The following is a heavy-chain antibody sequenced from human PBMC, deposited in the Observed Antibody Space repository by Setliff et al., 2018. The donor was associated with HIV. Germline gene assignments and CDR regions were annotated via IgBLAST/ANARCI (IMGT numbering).Heavy chain of an antibody. Sequence: PGGSLRLSCDASGFTFSSYDFHWVRQAAGKGLEWVSAIGTGGDTYYVDSVKGRFTISRENARNSLYLQMNSLRAGDTAVYYCAREIRTVYTGGHYFYGIDVWGQGTAVTVSS. CDR3: AREIRTVYTGGHYFYGIDV. V-gene: IGHV3-13*01. D-gene: IGHD3-16*01. CDR2: IGTGGDT. CDR1: GFTFSSYD. J-gene: IGHJ6*02.